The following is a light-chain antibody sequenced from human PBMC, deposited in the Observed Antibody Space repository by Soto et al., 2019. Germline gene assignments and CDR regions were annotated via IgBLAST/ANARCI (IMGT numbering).Light chain of an antibody. J-gene: IGLJ1*01. CDR1: SSDVGGYNY. Sequence: QSVLTQPASVSWAPGQSITISCTGNSSDVGGYNYVSWYQQHPGKAPKLMIYDVSNRPSGVSNRFSGSKSGNTASLTISGLQAEDEADYYCSSYASSSLYVFGTGTKVTV. V-gene: IGLV2-14*01. CDR3: SSYASSSLYV. CDR2: DVS.